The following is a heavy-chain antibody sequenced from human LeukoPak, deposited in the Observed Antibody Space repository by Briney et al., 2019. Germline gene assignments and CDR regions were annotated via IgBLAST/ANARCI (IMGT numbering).Heavy chain of an antibody. CDR1: GYTFNSYG. V-gene: IGHV1-18*01. CDR3: AGEADTFDY. J-gene: IGHJ4*02. D-gene: IGHD2-15*01. CDR2: ISAYDGNT. Sequence: AAVTVSFTASGYTFNSYGISWVRQAPGQGLEWMGWISAYDGNTNYAQKLQGRVTMTANTYTSTAYMELRSLRSDDTAVYYCAGEADTFDYSGQGAPVTASS.